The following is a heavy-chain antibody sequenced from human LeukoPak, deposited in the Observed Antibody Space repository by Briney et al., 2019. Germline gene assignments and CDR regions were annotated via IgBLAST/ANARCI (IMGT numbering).Heavy chain of an antibody. CDR1: GFTFNTYS. D-gene: IGHD5-18*01. J-gene: IGHJ4*02. CDR2: ISGSSSYI. Sequence: SGGSLRLSCAASGFTFNTYSMNWVRQAPGKGLEWVSSISGSSSYISYADSVKGRFTISRDNAKNSLYLQMNSLRAEDTAVYYCARSLGYSYGTTIDYWGQGTLVTVSS. V-gene: IGHV3-21*04. CDR3: ARSLGYSYGTTIDY.